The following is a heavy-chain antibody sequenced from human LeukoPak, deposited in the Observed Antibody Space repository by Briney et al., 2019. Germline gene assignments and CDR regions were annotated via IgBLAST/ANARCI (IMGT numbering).Heavy chain of an antibody. V-gene: IGHV4-38-2*02. CDR2: IYHSGST. CDR1: GYSISSGYY. Sequence: SETLSLTCTVSGYSISSGYYWGWIRQPPGKGLEWIGSIYHSGSTYYNPSLKSRVTISVDTSKNQFSLKLGSVTAADTAVYYCARDRYRPSSVGATLGGYWGQGTLVTVSS. D-gene: IGHD1-26*01. CDR3: ARDRYRPSSVGATLGGY. J-gene: IGHJ4*02.